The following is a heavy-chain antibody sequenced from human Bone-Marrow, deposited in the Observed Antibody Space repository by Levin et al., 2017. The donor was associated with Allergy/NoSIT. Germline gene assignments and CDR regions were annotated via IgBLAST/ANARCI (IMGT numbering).Heavy chain of an antibody. CDR2: IIPIFGTA. Sequence: KISCKASGGTFSSYAISWVRQAPGQGLEWMGGIIPIFGTANYAQKFQGRVTITADESTSTAYMELSSLRSEDTAVYYCASTYSTYCSSTSCYLRSSSPWENGMDVWGQGTTVTVSS. CDR3: ASTYSTYCSSTSCYLRSSSPWENGMDV. J-gene: IGHJ6*02. D-gene: IGHD2-2*01. V-gene: IGHV1-69*01. CDR1: GGTFSSYA.